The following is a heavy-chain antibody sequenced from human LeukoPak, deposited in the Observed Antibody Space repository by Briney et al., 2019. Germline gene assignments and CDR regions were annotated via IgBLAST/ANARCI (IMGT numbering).Heavy chain of an antibody. CDR1: GFTFSSYA. CDR3: AKDFHYGDYEGGDPIDY. CDR2: ISGSGGST. D-gene: IGHD4-17*01. V-gene: IGHV3-23*01. Sequence: PGGSLRLSCAASGFTFSSYAMSWVRQAPGKGLEWVSAISGSGGSTYYADSVKGRFTISRDNSKNTLYLQMNSLRAEDTAVYYCAKDFHYGDYEGGDPIDYWGQGTLVTVSS. J-gene: IGHJ4*02.